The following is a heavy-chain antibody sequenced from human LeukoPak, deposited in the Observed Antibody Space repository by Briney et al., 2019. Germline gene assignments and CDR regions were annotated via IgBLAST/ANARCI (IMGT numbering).Heavy chain of an antibody. CDR3: ARRGPHSDYYYYGMDV. J-gene: IGHJ6*02. D-gene: IGHD3-16*01. V-gene: IGHV3-33*01. Sequence: GGSLRLSCAASGFTFSSYGMHWVRQAPGKGLEWVAVIWYDGSNKYYADSVKGRFTISRDNSKNTLYLQMNSLRAEDTAVYYCARRGPHSDYYYYGMDVWGQGTTVTVSS. CDR1: GFTFSSYG. CDR2: IWYDGSNK.